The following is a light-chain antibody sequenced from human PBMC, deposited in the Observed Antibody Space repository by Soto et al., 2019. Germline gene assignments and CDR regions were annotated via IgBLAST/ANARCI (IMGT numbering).Light chain of an antibody. J-gene: IGLJ3*02. CDR1: NRDVGSYNL. V-gene: IGLV2-14*01. CDR2: EVR. CDR3: SSYTTTSTLV. Sequence: QSVLTQPASVSGSPGQSITIACTGTNRDVGSYNLVSWYQQRPGEAPKLIISEVRNRPSGISYRFTGSKSGNTASLTISGLQAEDEADYYCSSYTTTSTLVFGGGTKPTVL.